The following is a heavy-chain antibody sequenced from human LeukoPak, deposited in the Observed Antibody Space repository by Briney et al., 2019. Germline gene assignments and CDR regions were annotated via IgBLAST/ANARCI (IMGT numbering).Heavy chain of an antibody. V-gene: IGHV1-69*05. CDR3: AAGGYDEPFDY. CDR2: IIPIFGTA. CDR1: GCTFSSYA. D-gene: IGHD5-12*01. Sequence: GASVTVSCKASGCTFSSYAISWVRQAPGQGLEWMGGIIPIFGTATYAQKIQGRVTITTDESTSTAYMELSSLRSEDTAEYYCAAGGYDEPFDYWGQGTMVTVSS. J-gene: IGHJ4*02.